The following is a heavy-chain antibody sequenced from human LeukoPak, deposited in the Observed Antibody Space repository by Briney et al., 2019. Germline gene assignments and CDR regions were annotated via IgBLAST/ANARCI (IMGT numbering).Heavy chain of an antibody. Sequence: GGSLRLSWTASGFTFSSYTMTLVGQAPCTGLNCVSTITTGDGNTYYADSVKGRFTVSRDDSKNTLYLQMNSLRAEDTAVYYCAKDGGLWVSAHWGDSWGRGTLVTVSS. CDR3: AKDGGLWVSAHWGDS. J-gene: IGHJ4*02. V-gene: IGHV3-23*01. D-gene: IGHD7-27*01. CDR2: ITTGDGNT. CDR1: GFTFSSYT.